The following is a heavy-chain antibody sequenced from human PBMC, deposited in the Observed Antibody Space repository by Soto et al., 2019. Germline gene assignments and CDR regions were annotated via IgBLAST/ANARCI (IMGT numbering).Heavy chain of an antibody. CDR1: GGTFSSYA. D-gene: IGHD2-2*02. CDR2: VIPIFGSA. CDR3: AAPGGCSSTSCYTSRGYYYYGMDV. V-gene: IGHV1-69*01. J-gene: IGHJ6*02. Sequence: QVQLVQSGAEVKKPGSSVKVSCKASGGTFSSYAISWVRQAPGQGLEWMGGVIPIFGSANYAQKFQGRVTMTADESTSTAYMELSSLRSEDTAVYYCAAPGGCSSTSCYTSRGYYYYGMDVWGQGTTVTVSS.